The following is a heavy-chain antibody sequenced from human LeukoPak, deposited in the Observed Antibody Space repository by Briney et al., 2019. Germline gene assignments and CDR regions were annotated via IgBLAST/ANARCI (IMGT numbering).Heavy chain of an antibody. CDR2: VFYSGST. D-gene: IGHD1-7*01. V-gene: IGHV4-34*12. CDR1: GGSFSVYY. CDR3: ARVPNWNYPSFDY. J-gene: IGHJ4*02. Sequence: SETLSLTCAVSGGSFSVYYWSWIRQPPGKGLEWIGSVFYSGSTYYNPSLKSRVTISVDTSKNQFSLKLSSVTAADTAVYYCARVPNWNYPSFDYWGQGILVTVSS.